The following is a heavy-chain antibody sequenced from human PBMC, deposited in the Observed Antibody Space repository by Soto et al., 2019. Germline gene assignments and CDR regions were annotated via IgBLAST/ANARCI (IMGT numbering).Heavy chain of an antibody. CDR2: MNPNSGNT. CDR3: ARGRIRWGGAFDI. Sequence: VASVKVSCKASGYTFTSYDINWVRQATGQGLEWMGWMNPNSGNTGYAQKFQGRVTMTRNTSISTAYMELSSLRSEDTAVYYCARGRIRWGGAFDIWGQGTMVTVSS. CDR1: GYTFTSYD. D-gene: IGHD4-17*01. J-gene: IGHJ3*02. V-gene: IGHV1-8*01.